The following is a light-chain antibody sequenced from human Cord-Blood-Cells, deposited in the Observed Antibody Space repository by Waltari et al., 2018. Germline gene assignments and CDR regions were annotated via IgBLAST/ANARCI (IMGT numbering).Light chain of an antibody. J-gene: IGKJ5*01. V-gene: IGKV3-20*01. Sequence: EIVLTQSPGTLSLSPGERATLSCRASQSVSSSYLAWYQQKPGQAPRLLIYGASSRATGIPDRFSGSGSGTDFTLTISRRGPEDFAVYYCQQYGSSIPFGQGTRLEIK. CDR2: GAS. CDR1: QSVSSSY. CDR3: QQYGSSIP.